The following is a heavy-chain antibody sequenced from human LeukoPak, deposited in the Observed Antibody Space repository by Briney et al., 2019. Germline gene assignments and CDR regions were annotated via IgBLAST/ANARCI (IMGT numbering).Heavy chain of an antibody. CDR2: INWNGGST. V-gene: IGHV3-20*04. CDR3: AREHSGSYFFDY. Sequence: GGSLRLSCAASGFTFDDYGMSWVRQAPGKGLEWVSGINWNGGSTGYADSVRGRFTVSRDNTKNSLYLQMNSLRAEDTALYYCAREHSGSYFFDYWGQGTLVTVSS. CDR1: GFTFDDYG. J-gene: IGHJ4*02. D-gene: IGHD1-26*01.